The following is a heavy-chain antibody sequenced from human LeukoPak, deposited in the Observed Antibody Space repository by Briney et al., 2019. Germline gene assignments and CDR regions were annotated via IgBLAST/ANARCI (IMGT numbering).Heavy chain of an antibody. D-gene: IGHD4-11*01. Sequence: GGSLRLSCAASGFTFSSYSMSWVRQAPGKGLEWVSSISTSSSYKYYADSVKGRFTISRDNAKNSLYLQMNSLRAEDTAVYYCARAVTTGGGMDVWGQGTTVTVSS. CDR1: GFTFSSYS. J-gene: IGHJ6*02. CDR3: ARAVTTGGGMDV. CDR2: ISTSSSYK. V-gene: IGHV3-21*01.